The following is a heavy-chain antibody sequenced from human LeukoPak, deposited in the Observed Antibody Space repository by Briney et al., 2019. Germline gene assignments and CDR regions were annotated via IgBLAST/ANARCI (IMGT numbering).Heavy chain of an antibody. V-gene: IGHV4-4*07. D-gene: IGHD4-17*01. CDR1: SGSISSYY. Sequence: PSETLSLTCTVSSGSISSYYWSWIRQPAGKGLEWIGRIYTSGSTNYNPSLKSRVTMSVDTSKNQFSLKLSSVTAADTAVYYCASRTTVTTSGAFDIWGHGTMVTVSS. CDR2: IYTSGST. J-gene: IGHJ3*02. CDR3: ASRTTVTTSGAFDI.